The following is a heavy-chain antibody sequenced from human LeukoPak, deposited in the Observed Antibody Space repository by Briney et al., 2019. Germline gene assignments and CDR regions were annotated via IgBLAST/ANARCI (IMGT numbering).Heavy chain of an antibody. Sequence: PGGSLRLSCAASGFTFSSYSMNWVRQAPGKGLEWVSSISSSSSYIYYADSVKGRFTISRDNAKNSLYLQMNSLRAEDTAVYYCARDLGYFDWLLYTLDYWGQGTLVTVSS. CDR3: ARDLGYFDWLLYTLDY. V-gene: IGHV3-21*01. J-gene: IGHJ4*02. CDR1: GFTFSSYS. D-gene: IGHD3-9*01. CDR2: ISSSSSYI.